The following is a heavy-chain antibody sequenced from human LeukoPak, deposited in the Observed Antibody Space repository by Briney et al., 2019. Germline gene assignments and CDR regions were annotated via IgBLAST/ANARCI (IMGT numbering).Heavy chain of an antibody. Sequence: SETLSLTCTVSGGSISDYYWAWIRQPAGKGLEWIGYIHYSGSTDYNPSLKSRVTISVDTSKNQFSLKLSSVTAADTAVYSCEREVGGYFNGWGQGTLVSVSS. J-gene: IGHJ1*01. CDR1: GGSISDYY. CDR3: EREVGGYFNG. D-gene: IGHD2-15*01. CDR2: IHYSGST. V-gene: IGHV4-59*01.